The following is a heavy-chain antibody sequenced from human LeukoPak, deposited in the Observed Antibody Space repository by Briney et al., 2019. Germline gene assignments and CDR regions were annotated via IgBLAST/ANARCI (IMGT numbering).Heavy chain of an antibody. J-gene: IGHJ4*02. CDR3: AKEGYYGPGSFPDY. D-gene: IGHD3-10*01. V-gene: IGHV3-30*18. CDR2: ISYDGSNK. CDR1: GFTFSSYG. Sequence: GGSLRLSCAASGFTFSSYGMHWVRQAPGKGLEWVAVISYDGSNKYYADSVKGRFTISRDNSKNTLYLQMNSLRAEDTAVYYCAKEGYYGPGSFPDYWGQGTLVTVSS.